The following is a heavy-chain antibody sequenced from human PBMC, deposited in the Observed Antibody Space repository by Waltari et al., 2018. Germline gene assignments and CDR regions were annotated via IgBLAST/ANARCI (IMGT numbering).Heavy chain of an antibody. CDR2: INPSSGGT. J-gene: IGHJ4*02. V-gene: IGHV1-2*02. D-gene: IGHD2-8*01. CDR1: GYTLTGNY. CDR3: AKSPWNGPLDY. Sequence: QEHLVQSGAEVTKPGASVKVSCKASGYTLTGNYIHWVRQAPGQGLEWMGGINPSSGGTNDAQKFQGRVTVTRDTSISTAYMEVSSLRSDDTAVYYCAKSPWNGPLDYWGQGTLVTVSS.